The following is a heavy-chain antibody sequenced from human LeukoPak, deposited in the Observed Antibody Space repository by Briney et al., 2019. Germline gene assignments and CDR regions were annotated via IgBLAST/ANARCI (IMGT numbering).Heavy chain of an antibody. Sequence: SETLSLTCEVSDDSFSSHYWPWIRQPPGKGLEWIGYISHIGSTNYNPSLKSRVTISIDTSKNQFSLKLSSVTAADTAVYYCARDGAAGPFGVGGWGQGTLVTASS. J-gene: IGHJ4*02. CDR3: ARDGAAGPFGVGG. D-gene: IGHD6-13*01. CDR2: ISHIGST. V-gene: IGHV4-59*11. CDR1: DDSFSSHY.